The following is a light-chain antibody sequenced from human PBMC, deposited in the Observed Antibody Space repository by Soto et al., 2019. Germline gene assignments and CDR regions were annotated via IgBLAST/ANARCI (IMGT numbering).Light chain of an antibody. Sequence: EIVMTQSPATLSVSPLEIDSLSCMVSQSVSSNLAWYQQKPGQAPRLLIYGASNRATGIPDRFSGSGSGTDFTLTISRLETEDFAVYYCQQYGSSGTFGQGTKVDIK. V-gene: IGKV3-20*01. CDR3: QQYGSSGT. CDR2: GAS. J-gene: IGKJ1*01. CDR1: QSVSSN.